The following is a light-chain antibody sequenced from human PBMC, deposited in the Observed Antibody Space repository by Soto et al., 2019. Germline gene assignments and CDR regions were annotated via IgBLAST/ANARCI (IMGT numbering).Light chain of an antibody. J-gene: IGKJ1*01. CDR3: QHYSSSRWT. CDR1: QSVTSNY. Sequence: PGESATLSCRASQSVTSNYLAWYQQKPGQAPSLLIYRASSRATGIPDRFSGSGSGTDFTLIISRLEPEDFAVYYCQHYSSSRWTFGQGTKVDIK. CDR2: RAS. V-gene: IGKV3-20*01.